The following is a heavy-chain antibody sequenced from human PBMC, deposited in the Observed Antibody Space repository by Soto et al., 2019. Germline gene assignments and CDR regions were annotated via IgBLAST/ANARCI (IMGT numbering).Heavy chain of an antibody. V-gene: IGHV4-34*01. CDR2: INHSGST. D-gene: IGHD2-2*01. CDR3: ASGRAAIGWY. CDR1: GGSFSGYY. Sequence: PSETLSLTCAVYGGSFSGYYWSWIRQPPGKGLEWIGEINHSGSTNYNPSLKSRVTISVDTSKNQFSLKLSSVTAADTAVYYCASGRAAIGWYWGQGTLVTVSS. J-gene: IGHJ4*02.